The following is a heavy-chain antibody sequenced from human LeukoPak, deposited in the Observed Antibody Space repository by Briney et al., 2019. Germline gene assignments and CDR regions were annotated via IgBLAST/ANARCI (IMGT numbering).Heavy chain of an antibody. CDR3: TTERGDSSGWYDY. V-gene: IGHV3-15*01. D-gene: IGHD6-19*01. J-gene: IGHJ4*02. Sequence: GGSLRLSCAASGFTFSNAWMSWVRQAPGKGLEWVGRIKSKTDGGTTDYAAPVKGRFTISRGDSKNTLYLQMNSLKTEDTAVYYCTTERGDSSGWYDYWGQGTLVTVSS. CDR1: GFTFSNAW. CDR2: IKSKTDGGTT.